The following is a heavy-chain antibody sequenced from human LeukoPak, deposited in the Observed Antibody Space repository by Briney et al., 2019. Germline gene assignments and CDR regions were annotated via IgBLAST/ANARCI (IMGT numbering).Heavy chain of an antibody. V-gene: IGHV1-2*06. CDR3: ARRGLHRQKYGMDV. D-gene: IGHD3/OR15-3a*01. CDR1: GYTFTSYG. J-gene: IGHJ6*02. CDR2: INPNSGGT. Sequence: GASVKVSCKASGYTFTSYGISWVRQAPGQGLEWMGRINPNSGGTNYAQKFQGRVTMTRDTSISTAYMELSRLRSDDTAVYYCARRGLHRQKYGMDVWGQGTTVTVSS.